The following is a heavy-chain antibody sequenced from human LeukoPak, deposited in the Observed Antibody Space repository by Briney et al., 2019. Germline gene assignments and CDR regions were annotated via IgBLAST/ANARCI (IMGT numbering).Heavy chain of an antibody. CDR2: ISSGSSTI. J-gene: IGHJ4*02. Sequence: PGGSLRLSCAASGFSFSSYSMNWVRQAPGKGLEWVSYISSGSSTIYYADSVKGRFTISRDNAKNSLYLQMNSLRAEDTAVYYCARWVMSHWGQGTLVTVSS. CDR3: ARWVMSH. D-gene: IGHD2-8*01. V-gene: IGHV3-48*04. CDR1: GFSFSSYS.